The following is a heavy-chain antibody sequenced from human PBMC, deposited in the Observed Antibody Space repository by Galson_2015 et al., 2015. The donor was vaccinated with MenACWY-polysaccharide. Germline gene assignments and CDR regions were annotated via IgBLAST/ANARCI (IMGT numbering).Heavy chain of an antibody. CDR3: AREPMVRGVDGMDV. Sequence: SVKVSCKASGYTFTSYAMHWVRQAPGQRLEWMGWINAGNGNTKYSQKFQGRVTITRDTSASTAYMELSSLRSEDTAVYYCAREPMVRGVDGMDVWGQGTTVTVSS. V-gene: IGHV1-3*01. CDR1: GYTFTSYA. CDR2: INAGNGNT. J-gene: IGHJ6*02. D-gene: IGHD3-10*01.